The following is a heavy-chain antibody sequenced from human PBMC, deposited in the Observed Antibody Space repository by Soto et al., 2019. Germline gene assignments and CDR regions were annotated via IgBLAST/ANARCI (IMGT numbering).Heavy chain of an antibody. CDR3: AKDRDVGGTRAHYYYGMDV. V-gene: IGHV3-23*01. CDR2: ISGSGGST. CDR1: GFTFSSYA. Sequence: EVQLLESGGGLVQPGGSLRLSCAASGFTFSSYAMSWVRQAPGKGLEWVSAISGSGGSTYYADSVKGRFTISRDNSKNTLYLQMTSLRAEDTAVYYCAKDRDVGGTRAHYYYGMDVWGQGTTVTVSS. D-gene: IGHD1-26*01. J-gene: IGHJ6*02.